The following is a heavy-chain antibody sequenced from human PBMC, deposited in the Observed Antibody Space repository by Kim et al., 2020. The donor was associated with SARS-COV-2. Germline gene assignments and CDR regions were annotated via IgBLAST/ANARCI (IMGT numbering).Heavy chain of an antibody. CDR3: ARGDAFGKLYDY. J-gene: IGHJ4*02. V-gene: IGHV4-4*06. Sequence: NYNSSLESRVTVSVDTSKNQFSLKLTSVTAAETAVYYCARGDAFGKLYDYWGRGALVIVSS. D-gene: IGHD3-10*01.